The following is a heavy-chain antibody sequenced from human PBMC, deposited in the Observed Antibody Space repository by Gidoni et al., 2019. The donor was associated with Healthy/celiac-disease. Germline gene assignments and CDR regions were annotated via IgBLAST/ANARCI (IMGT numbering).Heavy chain of an antibody. J-gene: IGHJ4*02. CDR3: TRDGIRYYDFWSGSGPYYFDY. Sequence: ALVWVGFIRSKAYGGTTEYAASVKGRFTISRDDSKSIAYLQMNSLKTEDTAVYYCTRDGIRYYDFWSGSGPYYFDYWGQGTLVTVSS. V-gene: IGHV3-49*02. D-gene: IGHD3-3*01. CDR2: IRSKAYGGTT.